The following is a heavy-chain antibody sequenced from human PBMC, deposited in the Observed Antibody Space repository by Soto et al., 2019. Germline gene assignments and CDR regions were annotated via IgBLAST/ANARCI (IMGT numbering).Heavy chain of an antibody. V-gene: IGHV3-23*01. CDR2: ISGSGDST. D-gene: IGHD3-10*01. CDR3: AKDSEVRGVIFVFYGMDV. CDR1: GFTFSSYA. Sequence: GGPLRLSCAASGFTFSSYAMTWVRQAPGKGLEWVSVISGSGDSTFYADSVKGRFTISRDNSKNTMYLQMNSLRAEDTAVYYCAKDSEVRGVIFVFYGMDVWGQGTTVTVSS. J-gene: IGHJ6*02.